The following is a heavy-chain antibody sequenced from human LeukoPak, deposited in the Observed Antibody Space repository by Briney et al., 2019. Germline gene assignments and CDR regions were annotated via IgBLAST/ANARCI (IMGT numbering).Heavy chain of an antibody. Sequence: PGGSLRLSCAASGFTVNSHHMSWVRQAPGKGPEWVSIAYSGGNTFYADSVKGRFTIFRDNSNTLYLQMNSLTVEDTAVYYCARDRSGYEYLDLWGQGTLLTVSS. D-gene: IGHD5-12*01. J-gene: IGHJ4*02. CDR2: AYSGGNT. V-gene: IGHV3-66*01. CDR3: ARDRSGYEYLDL. CDR1: GFTVNSHH.